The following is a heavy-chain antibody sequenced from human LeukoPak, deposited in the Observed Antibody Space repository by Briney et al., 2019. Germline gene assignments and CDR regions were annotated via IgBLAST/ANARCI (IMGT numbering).Heavy chain of an antibody. CDR2: IWYDGSNK. CDR1: GFTFSSCG. J-gene: IGHJ5*02. CDR3: ARAPRSSSNWFDP. D-gene: IGHD6-6*01. Sequence: GGSLRLSCAASGFTFSSCGMHWVRQAPGKGLEWVAVIWYDGSNKYYADSVKGRFTISRDNSKNTLYLQMNSLRAEDTAVYYCARAPRSSSNWFDPWGQGTLVTVSS. V-gene: IGHV3-33*01.